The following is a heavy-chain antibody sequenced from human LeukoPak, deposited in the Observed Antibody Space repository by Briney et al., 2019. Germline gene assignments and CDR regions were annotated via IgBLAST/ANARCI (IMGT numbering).Heavy chain of an antibody. CDR1: GFSLNTRGMC. D-gene: IGHD4-17*01. CDR3: ARGDYGDRIFDY. V-gene: IGHV2-70*13. Sequence: SGPALVKPTQTLTLTCTFSGFSLNTRGMCVSWLRQPPGKALEWLALIDWDGDKYYSTSLKTRPTVSKGTSKNQVVLIMTNMDPVYTATYYCARGDYGDRIFDYWGQGTLVTVSS. CDR2: IDWDGDK. J-gene: IGHJ4*02.